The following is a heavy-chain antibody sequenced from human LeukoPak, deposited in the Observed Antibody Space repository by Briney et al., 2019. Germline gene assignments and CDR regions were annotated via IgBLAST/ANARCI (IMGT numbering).Heavy chain of an antibody. Sequence: GASVKVSCKASGYAFTSFGMNWVRQAPGQGREWMGWISSYNGNTNYAQKFQGRFTMTTDTSTSTAYMSMRSLRADDHAWFYCGGSYCSQGVCYKVGSGWFDSWGQGTLVTVSS. CDR1: GYAFTSFG. D-gene: IGHD2-8*01. J-gene: IGHJ5*01. CDR3: GGSYCSQGVCYKVGSGWFDS. CDR2: ISSYNGNT. V-gene: IGHV1-18*01.